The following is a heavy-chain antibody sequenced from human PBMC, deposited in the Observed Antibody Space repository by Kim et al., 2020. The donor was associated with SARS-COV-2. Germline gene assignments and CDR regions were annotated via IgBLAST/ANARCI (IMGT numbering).Heavy chain of an antibody. CDR3: TASPWDELLRAFDI. V-gene: IGHV3-15*01. D-gene: IGHD1-26*01. Sequence: GGSLRLSCAASGFTFSNAWMSWVRQAPGKGLEWVGRIKSKTDGGTTDYAAPVKGRFTISRDDSKNTLYLQMNSLKTEDTAVYYCTASPWDELLRAFDIWGQGTMVTVSS. J-gene: IGHJ3*02. CDR1: GFTFSNAW. CDR2: IKSKTDGGTT.